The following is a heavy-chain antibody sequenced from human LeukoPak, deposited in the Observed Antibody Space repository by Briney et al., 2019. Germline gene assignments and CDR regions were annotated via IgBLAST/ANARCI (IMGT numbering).Heavy chain of an antibody. Sequence: GGSLRLSCAASGFTFAPYWMTWVRQAPGKGPEYVATMNRDGSEKYYVDSVKGRFTISRDNSKNSLYLQMDSLRAEDTAVYYCARGIEEWLYLYYWGQGALVTVAS. D-gene: IGHD3-3*01. CDR2: MNRDGSEK. CDR1: GFTFAPYW. V-gene: IGHV3-7*04. J-gene: IGHJ4*02. CDR3: ARGIEEWLYLYY.